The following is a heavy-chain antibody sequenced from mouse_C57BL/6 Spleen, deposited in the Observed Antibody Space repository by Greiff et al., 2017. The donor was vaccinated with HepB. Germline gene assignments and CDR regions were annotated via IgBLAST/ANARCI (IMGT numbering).Heavy chain of an antibody. J-gene: IGHJ3*01. CDR1: GYTFTSYW. CDR3: GRSRSNDPVAY. CDR2: IDPSDSDT. V-gene: IGHV1-52*01. D-gene: IGHD2-12*01. Sequence: QVQLQQPGAELVRPGSSVKLSCKASGYTFTSYWMHWVKQRPIQGLDWIGNIDPSDSDTHYSQKFKDKATLTVDKSSSTAYMQLSSLTSEDSAVYYCGRSRSNDPVAYWGQGTLATVSA.